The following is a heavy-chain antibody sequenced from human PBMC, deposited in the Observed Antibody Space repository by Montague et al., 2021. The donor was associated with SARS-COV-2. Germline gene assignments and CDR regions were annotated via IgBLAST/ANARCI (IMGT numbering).Heavy chain of an antibody. CDR2: NSDCGNT. D-gene: IGHD3-22*01. CDR1: ADSISNNS. J-gene: IGHJ3*02. CDR3: ARISRNSGFVGVFDI. Sequence: SETLSLTCSGPADSISNNSCSWLRKPRGNGMHCLGYNSDCGNTKYNTSLKSPATISADTPKNQFSLRLSSVTAADTAVYYCARISRNSGFVGVFDIWGQGTMVTVS. V-gene: IGHV4-59*01.